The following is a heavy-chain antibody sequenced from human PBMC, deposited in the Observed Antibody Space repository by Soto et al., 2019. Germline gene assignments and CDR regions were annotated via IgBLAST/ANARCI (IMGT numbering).Heavy chain of an antibody. V-gene: IGHV4-4*02. CDR3: ARDVYPTIPHYYYGMDV. Sequence: PSETLSLTCAVSGGSISSSNWWSWVRQPPGKGLEWIGEIYHSGSTNYNPSLKSRVTISVDKSKNQFSLKLSSVTAADTAVYYCARDVYPTIPHYYYGMDVWGQGTTVTVSS. J-gene: IGHJ6*02. CDR2: IYHSGST. CDR1: GGSISSSNW.